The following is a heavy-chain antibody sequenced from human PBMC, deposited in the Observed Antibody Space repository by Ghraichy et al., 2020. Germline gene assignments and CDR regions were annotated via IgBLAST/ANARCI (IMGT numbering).Heavy chain of an antibody. CDR1: GFTFDDYA. J-gene: IGHJ4*02. CDR2: ISWNSGSI. Sequence: GGSLRLSCAASGFTFDDYAMHWVRQAPGKGLEWVSGISWNSGSIGYADSVKGRFTISRDNAKNSLYLQMNSLRAEDTALYYCAKDKRAYDSSGYGLDYWGQGTLVTVSS. CDR3: AKDKRAYDSSGYGLDY. V-gene: IGHV3-9*01. D-gene: IGHD3-22*01.